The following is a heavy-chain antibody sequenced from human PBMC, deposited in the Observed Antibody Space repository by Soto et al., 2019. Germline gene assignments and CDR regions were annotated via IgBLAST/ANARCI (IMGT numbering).Heavy chain of an antibody. J-gene: IGHJ4*02. CDR2: IYHSGST. CDR1: GGSIRSGGYS. CDR3: ARGPPNTY. V-gene: IGHV4-30-2*01. Sequence: QLQLQESGSGLVKPSQTLSLTCAVSGGSIRSGGYSWSWIRQPPGKGLEWIGYIYHSGSTYYNPSLKSRVTISVDRSKNQFSLKLSSVTAADTAVYYCARGPPNTYWGQGTLVTVSS. D-gene: IGHD2-8*01.